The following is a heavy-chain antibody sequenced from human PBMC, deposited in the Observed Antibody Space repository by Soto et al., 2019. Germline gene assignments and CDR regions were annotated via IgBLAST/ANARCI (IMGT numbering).Heavy chain of an antibody. CDR3: ANTFRDLIVVVPAAIRN. V-gene: IGHV3-23*01. J-gene: IGHJ4*02. Sequence: EVQLLESGGGLVQPGGSLRLSCAASGFTFSSYAMSWVRQAPGKGLEWVSAISGSGGSTYYADSVKGRFTISRDNSKIRLYRQMNSLRAEDTAVYYCANTFRDLIVVVPAAIRNWGQGTLVTVSS. D-gene: IGHD2-2*02. CDR1: GFTFSSYA. CDR2: ISGSGGST.